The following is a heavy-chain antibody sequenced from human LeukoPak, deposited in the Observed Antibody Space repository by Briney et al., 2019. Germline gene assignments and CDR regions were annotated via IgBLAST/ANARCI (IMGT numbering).Heavy chain of an antibody. J-gene: IGHJ4*02. D-gene: IGHD2-2*01. CDR2: ISSSSHYI. Sequence: GGSLRLSCAASGFTFSSYSMSWVRQAPGKGLEWVSSISSSSHYINYADSLKGRFTISRDNAKNSLFLQMNSLRAEDTAVYYCARWCFGIVVPAASFDYWGQGTLVTVSS. V-gene: IGHV3-21*04. CDR1: GFTFSSYS. CDR3: ARWCFGIVVPAASFDY.